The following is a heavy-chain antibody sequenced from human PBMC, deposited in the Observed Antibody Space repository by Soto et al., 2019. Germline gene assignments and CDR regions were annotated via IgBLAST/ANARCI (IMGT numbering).Heavy chain of an antibody. CDR1: GGSISSYY. V-gene: IGHV4-59*08. CDR2: IYYSGST. CDR3: ARQGGPQRVHGWFDP. Sequence: QVQLQESGPGLVKPSETLSLTCTVSGGSISSYYWSWIRQPPGKGLEWIGYIYYSGSTNYNPSLKRRVTISVDTSKHQFSLKLSSVTAAATAVYYCARQGGPQRVHGWFDPWGQGTLVTVSS. D-gene: IGHD1-1*01. J-gene: IGHJ5*02.